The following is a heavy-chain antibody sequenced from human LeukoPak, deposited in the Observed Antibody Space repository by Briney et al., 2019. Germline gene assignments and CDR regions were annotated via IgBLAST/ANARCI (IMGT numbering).Heavy chain of an antibody. Sequence: PSETLSLTCTVSGGSISSYFWGWIRQPPGKGLEWIGSIYYSGSTYYNPSLKSRVTISVDTSKNQFSLKLSSVTAADTAVYYCARSVTTYYFDYWGQGTLVTVSS. CDR2: IYYSGST. D-gene: IGHD4-17*01. V-gene: IGHV4-39*07. CDR1: GGSISSYF. J-gene: IGHJ4*02. CDR3: ARSVTTYYFDY.